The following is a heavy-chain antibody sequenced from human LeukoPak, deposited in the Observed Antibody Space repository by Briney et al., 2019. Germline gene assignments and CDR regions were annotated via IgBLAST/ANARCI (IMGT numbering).Heavy chain of an antibody. V-gene: IGHV3-9*01. CDR1: GFTFDDYA. Sequence: GGSLRLSCAASGFTFDDYAMHWVQQTPGKGLEWVSGITWDSGATVYADSVKGRFTISRDNAKNSLSLQMNSLRLEDTALYFCARDPGYHFYYYMDVWGKGTTVTVSS. CDR3: ARDPGYHFYYYMDV. CDR2: ITWDSGAT. J-gene: IGHJ6*03.